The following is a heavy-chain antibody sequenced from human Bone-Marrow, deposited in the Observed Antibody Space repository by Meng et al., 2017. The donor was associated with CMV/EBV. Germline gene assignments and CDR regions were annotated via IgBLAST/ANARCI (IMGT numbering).Heavy chain of an antibody. J-gene: IGHJ3*02. V-gene: IGHV1-18*01. CDR1: GHTFRSYG. Sequence: ASVKVSCKASGHTFRSYGISWVRQAPGQGLEWMGWISAHNGNTNYAQKFQGRVTMTTDTSRSTAYMELSSLRSEDTAVYYCAAGDNSSGAVRWSAFDIWGQGTMVTVSS. CDR3: AAGDNSSGAVRWSAFDI. CDR2: ISAHNGNT. D-gene: IGHD6-19*01.